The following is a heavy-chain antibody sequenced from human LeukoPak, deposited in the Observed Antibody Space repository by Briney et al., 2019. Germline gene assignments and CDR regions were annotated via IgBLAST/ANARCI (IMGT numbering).Heavy chain of an antibody. CDR3: ARGFYGSGSQFDY. J-gene: IGHJ4*02. D-gene: IGHD3-10*01. Sequence: SETLSLTCAVFGGSISSGDYPWSWVRQPPGKGLEWIGYIFHTGHTSYNPSLKSRVTISVDMSKNQLSLKLSPVTAADTAVYYCARGFYGSGSQFDYWGQGTLVTVSS. CDR1: GGSISSGDYP. V-gene: IGHV4-30-2*01. CDR2: IFHTGHT.